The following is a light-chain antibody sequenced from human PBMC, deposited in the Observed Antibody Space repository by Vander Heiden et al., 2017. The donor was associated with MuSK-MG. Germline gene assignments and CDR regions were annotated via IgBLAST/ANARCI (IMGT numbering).Light chain of an antibody. Sequence: DIQMTQSPSSLSASVGDRVTITCRASQSIRSYLNWYQQKPGKAPKLLIYAASSLQSGVPSRFSGSESGTDFTLTITRLQPEDFATYYCQQRDSTSWTFGQGTKVEIK. CDR2: AAS. CDR1: QSIRSY. V-gene: IGKV1-39*01. J-gene: IGKJ1*01. CDR3: QQRDSTSWT.